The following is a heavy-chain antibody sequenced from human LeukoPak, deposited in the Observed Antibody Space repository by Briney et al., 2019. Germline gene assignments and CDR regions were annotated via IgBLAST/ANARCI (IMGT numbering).Heavy chain of an antibody. CDR2: INGDGRNI. V-gene: IGHV3-74*01. J-gene: IGHJ4*02. CDR1: GFTFSSYW. Sequence: GGSLRLSCVASGFTFSSYWMHWVRQDPRKGLVWVSRINGDGRNINYADSVRGRFAISRDNSKNTLYLQMNSLRAEDTAVYYCARGARYSSSWYSFDYWGQGTLVTVSS. CDR3: ARGARYSSSWYSFDY. D-gene: IGHD6-13*01.